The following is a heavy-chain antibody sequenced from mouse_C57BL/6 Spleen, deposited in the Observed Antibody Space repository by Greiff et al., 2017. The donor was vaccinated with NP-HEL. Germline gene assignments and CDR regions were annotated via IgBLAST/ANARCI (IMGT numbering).Heavy chain of an antibody. CDR3: ARSPGYGSSFYYFDY. V-gene: IGHV3-8*01. D-gene: IGHD1-1*01. CDR1: GYSITSDY. J-gene: IGHJ2*01. CDR2: ISYSGST. Sequence: VQLKQSGPGLAKPSQTLSLTCSVTGYSITSDYWNWIRKFPGNKLEYMGYISYSGSTYYNPSLKSRISITRDTSKNQYYLQLNSVTTEDTATYYCARSPGYGSSFYYFDYWGQGTTLTVSS.